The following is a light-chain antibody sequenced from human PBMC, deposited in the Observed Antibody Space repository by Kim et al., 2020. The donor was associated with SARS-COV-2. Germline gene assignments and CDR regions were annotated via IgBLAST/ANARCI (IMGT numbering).Light chain of an antibody. V-gene: IGLV3-19*01. CDR2: GRN. J-gene: IGLJ2*01. CDR1: SLRSYY. CDR3: QSRDSGGNVL. Sequence: SSELTQDPAVSVALGQTVRITCQGDSLRSYYATWYQQRPRQAPVLVIYGRNNRPSGIPDRFSGSSSGNTASLTISGAQAEDEADFYCQSRDSGGNVLFGGGTQRPS.